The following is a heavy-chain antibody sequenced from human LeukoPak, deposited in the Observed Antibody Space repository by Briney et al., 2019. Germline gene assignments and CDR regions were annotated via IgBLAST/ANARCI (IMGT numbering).Heavy chain of an antibody. Sequence: GGSLGLSCAASGFTFSSYAMTWVRQAPGKGLEWVSGISGSGTNTYYADSVKGRFTISRDNSKHTLYLQMNSLRAEDTAAYYCAKGTYDSRGHFDYWGQGTLVSVSS. J-gene: IGHJ4*02. V-gene: IGHV3-23*01. CDR1: GFTFSSYA. D-gene: IGHD3-22*01. CDR2: ISGSGTNT. CDR3: AKGTYDSRGHFDY.